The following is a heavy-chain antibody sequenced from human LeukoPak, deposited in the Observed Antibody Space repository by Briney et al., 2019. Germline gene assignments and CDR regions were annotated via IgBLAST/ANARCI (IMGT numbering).Heavy chain of an antibody. CDR2: MNPNSGNT. Sequence: ASVKVSCKASGYTFTNYDITCVRQATGQGLEWMGWMNPNSGNTGYAQKFQGRVTMTRTTSISTAYMELSSLRSEDTAVYYCAKSYDSSGYFSYKDFHPLGRASLLAVSS. CDR3: AKSYDSSGYFSYKDFHP. J-gene: IGHJ5*02. D-gene: IGHD3-22*01. V-gene: IGHV1-8*01. CDR1: GYTFTNYD.